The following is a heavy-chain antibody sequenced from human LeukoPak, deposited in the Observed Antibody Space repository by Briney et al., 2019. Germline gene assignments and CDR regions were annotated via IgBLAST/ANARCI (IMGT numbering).Heavy chain of an antibody. Sequence: GGSLRLSCAASGFTFSSYSMNWVRQAPGKGLEWVSYISSSSSTIYYADSVKGRFTISRDNAKNSLYLQMNSLRAEDTAVYYCASGASYYYDSSGYIDYWGQGTLVTVSS. CDR3: ASGASYYYDSSGYIDY. V-gene: IGHV3-48*04. CDR2: ISSSSSTI. CDR1: GFTFSSYS. D-gene: IGHD3-22*01. J-gene: IGHJ4*02.